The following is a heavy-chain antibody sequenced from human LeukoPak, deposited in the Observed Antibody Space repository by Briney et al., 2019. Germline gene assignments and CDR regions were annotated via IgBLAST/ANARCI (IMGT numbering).Heavy chain of an antibody. CDR2: IKEDGSEI. CDR1: GFTFSNYW. J-gene: IGHJ4*02. V-gene: IGHV3-7*05. Sequence: GGSLRLSCAASGFTFSNYWMSWVRQAPGKGLEWVANIKEDGSEIYYVDSVKGRFTISRDNAKNSLYLQMSSLRAEDTAVYYCASQFWWAAVVGPALDCWGLGTLVTVSS. D-gene: IGHD2-21*01. CDR3: ASQFWWAAVVGPALDC.